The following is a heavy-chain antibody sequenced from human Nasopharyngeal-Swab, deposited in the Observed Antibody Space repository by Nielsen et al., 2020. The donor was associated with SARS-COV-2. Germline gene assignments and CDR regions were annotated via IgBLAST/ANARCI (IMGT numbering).Heavy chain of an antibody. D-gene: IGHD3-3*01. J-gene: IGHJ6*02. CDR2: IKSKTDGGTT. V-gene: IGHV3-15*01. CDR3: TTNLGGHITIFGVVIIRGYYYYGMDA. Sequence: WIRQPPGKGLEWVGRIKSKTDGGTTDYAAPVKGRFTISRDDSKNTLYLQMNSLKTEDTAVYYCTTNLGGHITIFGVVIIRGYYYYGMDAWGQGTTVTVSS.